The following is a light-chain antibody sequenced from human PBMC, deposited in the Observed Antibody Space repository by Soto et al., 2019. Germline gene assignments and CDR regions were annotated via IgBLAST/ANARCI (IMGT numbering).Light chain of an antibody. CDR3: QQHGSLPPT. J-gene: IGKJ1*01. V-gene: IGKV3-20*01. CDR2: GAS. CDR1: QSLSSNS. Sequence: EIVLTQSPGTLSLSPGETATLSCRASQSLSSNSIAWYQQRLGQAPRLLIFGASNRPTDIPHRFSGSGSGTDFNLSNSRLEPEDFSVYYCQQHGSLPPTFGQGTRVDIK.